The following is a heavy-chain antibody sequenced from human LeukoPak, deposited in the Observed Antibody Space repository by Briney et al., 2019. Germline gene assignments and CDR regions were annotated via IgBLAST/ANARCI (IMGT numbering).Heavy chain of an antibody. CDR1: GFTLSSLA. J-gene: IGHJ6*02. D-gene: IGHD3-3*01. CDR3: AKGSGSGYVYYYYYYGMDV. Sequence: GGSLRLSCAASGFTLSSLAMSWVSQAPGKGLEWGLAISGSGGSTYYPDSVKGRFTISRDNSKNTLYLQMNSMRAEDTAVYYCAKGSGSGYVYYYYYYGMDVWGQGTTVTVSS. CDR2: ISGSGGST. V-gene: IGHV3-23*01.